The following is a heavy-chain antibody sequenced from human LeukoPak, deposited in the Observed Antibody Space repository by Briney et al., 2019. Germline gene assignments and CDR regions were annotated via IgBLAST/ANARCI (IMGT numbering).Heavy chain of an antibody. Sequence: GGSLRLSCAASGFTFSNYAMSWVRQAPGKGREWVSAISGSGGSTYYADSVKGRFTISRDSSKNTLYLQMNSLRAEDTAVYYCAKSNFDFWSGRDSYFDYWGQGTLVTVSS. D-gene: IGHD3-3*01. J-gene: IGHJ4*02. V-gene: IGHV3-23*01. CDR1: GFTFSNYA. CDR2: ISGSGGST. CDR3: AKSNFDFWSGRDSYFDY.